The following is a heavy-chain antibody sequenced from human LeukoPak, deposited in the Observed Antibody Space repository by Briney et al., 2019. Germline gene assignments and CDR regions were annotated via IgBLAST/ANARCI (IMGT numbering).Heavy chain of an antibody. V-gene: IGHV3-74*01. Sequence: PGGSLRLSCEASGFTFSSNWMHWVRQAPGKGLVWVSRINSDGSSISYADSVKARFTISRDNAKNSLYLQMNSLRAEDTAVYYCARDLGVGATNYWGQGTLVTVSS. CDR2: INSDGSSI. CDR3: ARDLGVGATNY. D-gene: IGHD1-26*01. J-gene: IGHJ4*02. CDR1: GFTFSSNW.